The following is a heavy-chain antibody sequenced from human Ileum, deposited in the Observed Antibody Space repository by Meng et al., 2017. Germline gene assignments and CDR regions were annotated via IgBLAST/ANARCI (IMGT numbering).Heavy chain of an antibody. V-gene: IGHV3-23*01. J-gene: IGHJ4*02. D-gene: IGHD3-22*01. Sequence: GESLKISCAASGFIFSRCDMGWVRQTPGKGLEWVSSIVAGGATTYYADSVRGRFTISRDDSKNSVSLQMNSLRAEDTAVYYCAKYLSRDSGTYFYALEYWGQGTLVTGS. CDR3: AKYLSRDSGTYFYALEY. CDR2: IVAGGATT. CDR1: GFIFSRCD.